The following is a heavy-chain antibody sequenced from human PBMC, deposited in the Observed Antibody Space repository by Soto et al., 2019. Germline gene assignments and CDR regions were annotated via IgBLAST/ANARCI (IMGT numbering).Heavy chain of an antibody. CDR1: GGSFSGYY. V-gene: IGHV4-34*01. Sequence: SETLSLTCAVYGGSFSGYYWSWIRQPPGKGLEWIGEINHSGSTNYNPSLKSRVTISVDTSKNQFSLKLSSVTAADTAVYYCARGNRYYYDSSGYYYVPFDQLYYYYGMDVWGQGTTVTVSS. D-gene: IGHD3-22*01. CDR2: INHSGST. CDR3: ARGNRYYYDSSGYYYVPFDQLYYYYGMDV. J-gene: IGHJ6*02.